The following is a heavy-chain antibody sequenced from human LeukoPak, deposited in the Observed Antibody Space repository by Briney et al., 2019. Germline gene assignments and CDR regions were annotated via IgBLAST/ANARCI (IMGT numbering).Heavy chain of an antibody. V-gene: IGHV3-30*02. Sequence: GGSLRLSCSASGLTFSTCAMHWVRQAPGRGLEWLTLIRPDGGKKFYSDSVKGRFTVSRDNFKNMLYLEMNSLRSGDTAVYYCVKDDPVLHFWGQGTLVSVSS. CDR2: IRPDGGKK. CDR1: GLTFSTCA. CDR3: VKDDPVLHF. J-gene: IGHJ4*02.